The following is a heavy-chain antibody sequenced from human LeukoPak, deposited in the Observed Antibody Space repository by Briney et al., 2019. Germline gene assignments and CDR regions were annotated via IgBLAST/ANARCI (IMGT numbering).Heavy chain of an antibody. J-gene: IGHJ5*02. CDR2: IYYSGST. CDR1: GGSISSYY. D-gene: IGHD6-13*01. CDR3: ARQVGSSWYPDWFDP. V-gene: IGHV4-59*08. Sequence: SETLSLTCTVSGGSISSYYWSWIRQPPGKGLEWIGYIYYSGSTNYNPSLKSRLTISVDAPKNQFSLKLSSVTAADTAVYYCARQVGSSWYPDWFDPWGQGTLVTVSS.